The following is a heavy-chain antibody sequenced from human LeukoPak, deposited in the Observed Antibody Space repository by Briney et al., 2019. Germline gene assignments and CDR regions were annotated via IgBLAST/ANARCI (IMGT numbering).Heavy chain of an antibody. Sequence: GGSLRLSCAASGFTFSGYTFNWVRQAPGKGLEWVSYISSSGDTIHYAGSVKGRFSISRDNAKNSLYLQMNSLRAEDTAVYYCAKDSDWPFDYWGQGTLVTVSS. CDR3: AKDSDWPFDY. CDR1: GFTFSGYT. CDR2: ISSSGDTI. D-gene: IGHD3-9*01. V-gene: IGHV3-48*01. J-gene: IGHJ4*02.